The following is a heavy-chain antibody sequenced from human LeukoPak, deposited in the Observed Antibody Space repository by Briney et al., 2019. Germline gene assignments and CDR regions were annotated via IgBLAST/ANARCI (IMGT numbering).Heavy chain of an antibody. CDR1: GFSLSTSGMR. CDR2: IEWDDDK. J-gene: IGHJ4*02. Sequence: SAPKLVNPTQTLTLTCTFSGFSLSTSGMRVSWIRQPPGKALEWLARIEWDDDKFNSTSLKTRLTISKDTSKNQRVLTMTNMDPVDTATYYCAARISYCGGDCSNLDYWGQGTLVTVSS. D-gene: IGHD2-21*02. CDR3: AARISYCGGDCSNLDY. V-gene: IGHV2-70*04.